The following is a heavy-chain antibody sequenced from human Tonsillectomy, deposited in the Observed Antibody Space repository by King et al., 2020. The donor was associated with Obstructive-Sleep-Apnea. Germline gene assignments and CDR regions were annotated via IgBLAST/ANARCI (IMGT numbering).Heavy chain of an antibody. CDR1: GFTFSSYS. Sequence: VQLVESGGGLVKPGGSLRLSCAASGFTFSSYSMNWVRQAPGKGLEWVSSISSSSSYIYYADSVKGRFTISRDNAKNSLYLQMNSLRAEDTAVYYCARAKVGVRIAVPYGMDVWGQGTTVTVSS. J-gene: IGHJ6*02. CDR2: ISSSSSYI. D-gene: IGHD6-19*01. CDR3: ARAKVGVRIAVPYGMDV. V-gene: IGHV3-21*01.